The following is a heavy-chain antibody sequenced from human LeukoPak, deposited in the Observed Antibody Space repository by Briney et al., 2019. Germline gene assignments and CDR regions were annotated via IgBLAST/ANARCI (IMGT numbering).Heavy chain of an antibody. CDR2: ISHDGRTK. D-gene: IGHD5-24*01. CDR1: GFNFDNFA. V-gene: IGHV3-30*04. Sequence: GGSLRLSCVVSGFNFDNFAMHWVRQPLGKGLEWVAVISHDGRTKYYADSMKGRITFSRDNSKNTLFLQMNNLRSEDTAVYFCARPSPPGDGYNPPDHWGQGTLVTVSS. J-gene: IGHJ4*02. CDR3: ARPSPPGDGYNPPDH.